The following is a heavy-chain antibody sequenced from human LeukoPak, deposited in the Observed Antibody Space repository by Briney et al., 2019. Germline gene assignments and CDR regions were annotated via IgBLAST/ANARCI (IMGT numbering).Heavy chain of an antibody. CDR2: ISSSSSYI. CDR3: ARDPGIVGATPFDY. V-gene: IGHV3-21*01. Sequence: GGSLRLSCAASGFTFSSYSMSWVRQAPGKGLEWVSSISSSSSYIYYADSVKGRFTISRDNAKNSLYLQMNSLRAEDTAVYYCARDPGIVGATPFDYWGQGTLVAVSS. D-gene: IGHD1-26*01. J-gene: IGHJ4*02. CDR1: GFTFSSYS.